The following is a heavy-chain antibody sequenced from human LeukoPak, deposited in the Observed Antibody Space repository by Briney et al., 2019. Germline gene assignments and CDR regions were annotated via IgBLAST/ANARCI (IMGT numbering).Heavy chain of an antibody. CDR3: ARKGPDYGDYLDY. Sequence: GGSLRLSCAASGFTFSSYSMNWVRQAPGKGLEWVSHISSSSSTIYYADSVKGRFTISRDNAKNSLYLQMNSLRAEDTAVYYCARKGPDYGDYLDYWGQGTLVTVSS. D-gene: IGHD4-17*01. J-gene: IGHJ4*02. CDR2: ISSSSSTI. V-gene: IGHV3-48*04. CDR1: GFTFSSYS.